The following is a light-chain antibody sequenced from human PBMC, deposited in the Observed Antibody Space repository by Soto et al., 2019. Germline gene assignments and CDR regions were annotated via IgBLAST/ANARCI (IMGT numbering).Light chain of an antibody. CDR2: DVS. J-gene: IGLJ1*01. CDR1: SSDVGGYNY. Sequence: QSALTQPASVSGSPGQSITISCTGTSSDVGGYNYVSWYQLHTGKAPKLMIYDVSNRSSGVSNCFSGSKSGNTASLTISGLQAEDEADYYCSSYTNSSTLLYVFGTGTKVTVL. V-gene: IGLV2-14*01. CDR3: SSYTNSSTLLYV.